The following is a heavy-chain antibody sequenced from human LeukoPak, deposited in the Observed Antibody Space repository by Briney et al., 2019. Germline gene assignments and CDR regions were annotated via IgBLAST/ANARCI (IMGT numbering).Heavy chain of an antibody. Sequence: GASVKVSCKASGYTFTSYGISWVRQAPGQGLEWMGWISAYNGNTNYAQKFQGRVTMTRNTSISTAYMELSSLRSEDTAVYYCARPGGLATVTGEGMDVWGQGTTVTVSS. CDR1: GYTFTSYG. J-gene: IGHJ6*02. D-gene: IGHD4-17*01. V-gene: IGHV1-18*01. CDR3: ARPGGLATVTGEGMDV. CDR2: ISAYNGNT.